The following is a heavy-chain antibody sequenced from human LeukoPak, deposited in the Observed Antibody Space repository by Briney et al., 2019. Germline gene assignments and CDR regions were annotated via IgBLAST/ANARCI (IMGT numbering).Heavy chain of an antibody. Sequence: SETPSLTCTVSGGSISSYYWSWIRQPAGKGLEWIGRIYTSGSTNYNPSLKSRVTMSVDTSKNQFSLKLSSVTAADTAVYYCARDLSTSGRIFNWFDPWGQGTLVTVSS. V-gene: IGHV4-4*07. CDR2: IYTSGST. CDR1: GGSISSYY. CDR3: ARDLSTSGRIFNWFDP. J-gene: IGHJ5*02. D-gene: IGHD2-8*01.